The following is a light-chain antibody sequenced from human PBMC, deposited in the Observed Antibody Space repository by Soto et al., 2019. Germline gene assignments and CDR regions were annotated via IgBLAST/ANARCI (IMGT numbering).Light chain of an antibody. CDR3: QQPYTFPIT. J-gene: IGKJ5*01. CDR2: AAS. Sequence: DIQMTQSPSSVSASVGDRITITCRASQGISNWLAWYQQKPGKAPRLLISAASSLQTGVPSRFSRSGSGTDFTLSITSLQPEDSATYFCQQPYTFPITFGQGTRLEIE. CDR1: QGISNW. V-gene: IGKV1D-12*01.